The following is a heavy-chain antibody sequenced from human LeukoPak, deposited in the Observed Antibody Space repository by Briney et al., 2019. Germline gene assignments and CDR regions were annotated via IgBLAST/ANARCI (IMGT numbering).Heavy chain of an antibody. V-gene: IGHV3-23*01. Sequence: GGSLRLSCAASGFTFSSYAMSWVRQAPGKGLEWVSAISGSGGSTYYADSVKGRFTISRDNSKNTLYLQMNSLRAEDTAVYYCAKDLDIVVVPAAPIDYWGQGTLVTVSS. CDR1: GFTFSSYA. CDR3: AKDLDIVVVPAAPIDY. D-gene: IGHD2-2*03. J-gene: IGHJ4*02. CDR2: ISGSGGST.